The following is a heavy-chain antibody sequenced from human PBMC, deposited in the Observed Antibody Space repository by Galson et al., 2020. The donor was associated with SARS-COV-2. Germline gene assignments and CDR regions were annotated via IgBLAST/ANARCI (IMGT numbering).Heavy chain of an antibody. CDR3: AKDSDDYYYMDV. Sequence: GGSLRLSCAASGFTFDDYAMHWVRQAPGKGLEWVSGISWNSGSIGYADSVKGRFTISRDNAKNSLYLQMNSLRAEDTALYYCAKDSDDYYYMDVWGKGTTGTVSS. CDR2: ISWNSGSI. J-gene: IGHJ6*03. V-gene: IGHV3-9*01. CDR1: GFTFDDYA.